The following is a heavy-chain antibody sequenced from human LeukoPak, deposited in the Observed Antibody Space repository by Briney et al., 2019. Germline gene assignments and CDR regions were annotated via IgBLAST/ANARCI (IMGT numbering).Heavy chain of an antibody. D-gene: IGHD2-21*01. V-gene: IGHV4-59*01. CDR3: ARVVRDSRGYFDL. J-gene: IGHJ2*01. CDR2: IYYSGST. Sequence: PSETLSLICTVSGGSISSYYWSWIRQPPGKGLEWIGYIYYSGSTNYNPSLKSRVTISVDTSKNQFSLKLSSVTAADTAVYYCARVVRDSRGYFDLWGRGTLVTVSS. CDR1: GGSISSYY.